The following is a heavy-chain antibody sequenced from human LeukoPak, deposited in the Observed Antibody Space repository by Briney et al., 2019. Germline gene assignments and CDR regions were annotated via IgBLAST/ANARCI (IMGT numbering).Heavy chain of an antibody. CDR3: TSERYDFWSGYPNDY. V-gene: IGHV3-73*01. CDR1: GVTFSGSA. CDR2: IRSKANSYAT. J-gene: IGHJ4*02. Sequence: GGSLRLSCAASGVTFSGSAMHWVRQASGKGLEWVGRIRSKANSYATAYAASVKGRFTISRDDSYLQMNSLKTEDTAVYYCTSERYDFWSGYPNDYWGQGTLVTVSS. D-gene: IGHD3-3*01.